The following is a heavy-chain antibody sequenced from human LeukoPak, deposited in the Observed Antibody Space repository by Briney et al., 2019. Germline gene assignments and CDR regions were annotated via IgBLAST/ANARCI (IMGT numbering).Heavy chain of an antibody. CDR1: GYSFTSYW. Sequence: GESLKISCKGSGYSFTSYWIGWVRQMPGKGLEWMGIIYPGDSDTRYSPSFQGQVTISADKSISTAYLQWSSLKASDTATYYCARLTAVAGTVYYYGMDVWGQGTTVTVSS. D-gene: IGHD6-19*01. CDR3: ARLTAVAGTVYYYGMDV. V-gene: IGHV5-51*01. J-gene: IGHJ6*02. CDR2: IYPGDSDT.